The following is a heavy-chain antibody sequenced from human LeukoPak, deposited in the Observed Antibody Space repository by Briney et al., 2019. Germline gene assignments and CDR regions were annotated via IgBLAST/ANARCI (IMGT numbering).Heavy chain of an antibody. CDR1: GGSFSGYY. CDR3: ARGYYDFWSGYSSYFDY. V-gene: IGHV4-34*01. J-gene: IGHJ4*02. D-gene: IGHD3-3*01. Sequence: SETLSLTCAVYGGSFSGYYWSWIRQPLGKGLEWIGEINHSGSTNYSPSLKSRVTISVDTSKNQFSLKLSSVTAADTAVYYCARGYYDFWSGYSSYFDYWGQGTLVTVSS. CDR2: INHSGST.